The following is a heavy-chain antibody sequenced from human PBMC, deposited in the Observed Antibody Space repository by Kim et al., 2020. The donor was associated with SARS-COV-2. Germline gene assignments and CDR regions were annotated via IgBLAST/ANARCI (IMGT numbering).Heavy chain of an antibody. J-gene: IGHJ6*02. V-gene: IGHV3-48*04. CDR1: GFTLSNYN. Sequence: GGSLRLACTASGFTLSNYNMNWVRQAPGKGLEWVSYISSSSRTTYYADSVKGRFTISRDNAKNSLYLQMNSLRAEDTAMYYCAAHLPVMGPEVIISFTWAIDVWGQGTTITVS. CDR2: ISSSSRTT. D-gene: IGHD3-10*01. CDR3: AAHLPVMGPEVIISFTWAIDV.